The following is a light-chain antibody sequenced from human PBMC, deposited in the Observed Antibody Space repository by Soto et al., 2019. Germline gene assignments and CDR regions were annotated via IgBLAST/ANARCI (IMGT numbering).Light chain of an antibody. Sequence: DIQMTQSPSTLSASVGDRVTITCRASQSISTWLAWYQQKPGKAPKVLIYEASNLESGVPSRFSGSGCGTEFTLTINSLQPDDFASYYCQQYNTFWTFGQGTKVEV. CDR3: QQYNTFWT. J-gene: IGKJ1*01. V-gene: IGKV1-5*03. CDR1: QSISTW. CDR2: EAS.